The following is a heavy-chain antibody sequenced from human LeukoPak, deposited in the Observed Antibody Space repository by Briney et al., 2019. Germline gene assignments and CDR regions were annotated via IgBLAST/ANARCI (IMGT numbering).Heavy chain of an antibody. CDR3: ARDKWVGGHSSSSRFDY. CDR2: ISSSSSTI. CDR1: GFTFSSYS. D-gene: IGHD6-6*01. J-gene: IGHJ4*02. V-gene: IGHV3-48*01. Sequence: PGGSLRLSCAASGFTFSSYSMNWVRQAPGKGLEWVSYISSSSSTIYYADSVKGRFTISRDNAKNSLYLQMNSLRAEDTAVYYCARDKWVGGHSSSSRFDYWGQGTLVTVSS.